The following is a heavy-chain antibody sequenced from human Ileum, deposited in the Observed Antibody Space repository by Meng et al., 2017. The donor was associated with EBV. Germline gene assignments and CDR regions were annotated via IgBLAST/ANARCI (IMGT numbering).Heavy chain of an antibody. J-gene: IGHJ4*02. D-gene: IGHD3-10*01. V-gene: IGHV4-4*02. CDR2: IYHSGST. Sequence: QVQLQESGPGLVKPSGTLSLTCAVSGGAISSRYWWSWVRQAPGKGLEWIGEIYHSGSTNYNPSLKSRVTISVDKSKNQFSLKLSSVTAADTAVYYCASGYGSEPNYYCDYWGEGTLGTVSS. CDR3: ASGYGSEPNYYCDY. CDR1: GGAISSRYW.